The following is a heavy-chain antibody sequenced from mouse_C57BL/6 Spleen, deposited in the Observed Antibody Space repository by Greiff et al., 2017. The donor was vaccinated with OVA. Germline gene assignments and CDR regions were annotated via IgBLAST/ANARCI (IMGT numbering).Heavy chain of an antibody. CDR3: ARDYYGSSYGY. J-gene: IGHJ2*01. CDR1: GCTFTSYW. Sequence: VQLQQPGAELVKPGASVKMSCKASGCTFTSYWITWVKQRPGQGLEWIGDIYPGSGSTNYNEKFKSKATLTVDTSSSTAYMQLSSLTSEDSAVYYCARDYYGSSYGYWGQGTTLTVSS. V-gene: IGHV1-55*01. D-gene: IGHD1-1*01. CDR2: IYPGSGST.